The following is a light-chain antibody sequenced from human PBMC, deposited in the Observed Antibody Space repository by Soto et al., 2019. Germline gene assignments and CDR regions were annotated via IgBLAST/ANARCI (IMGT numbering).Light chain of an antibody. CDR1: QSVPRSY. V-gene: IGKV3-20*01. J-gene: IGKJ5*01. Sequence: EIVMTQSPATLSVSPGERVTLSCRASQSVPRSYLAWYQQKPGPAPRLLIYGTSSRGTGIPDRFSGSGSGTDFTLTISRLEPEDFAVFYCQQYGSSITFGQGTRLEIK. CDR3: QQYGSSIT. CDR2: GTS.